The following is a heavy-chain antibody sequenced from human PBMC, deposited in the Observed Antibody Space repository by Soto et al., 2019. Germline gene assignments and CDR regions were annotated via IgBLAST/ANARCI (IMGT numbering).Heavy chain of an antibody. Sequence: PSETLSLTCTVSGGSISSGTYSGSWILHHPGKGLEWIGCIYYSVSAYYNPSLKSRLSISGDTSNNHLSLKLSSVTAADTAVDYCARGITIFGVVYFEYRGQGTLVTVSS. V-gene: IGHV4-31*03. J-gene: IGHJ4*02. CDR2: IYYSVSA. D-gene: IGHD3-3*01. CDR1: GGSISSGTYS. CDR3: ARGITIFGVVYFEY.